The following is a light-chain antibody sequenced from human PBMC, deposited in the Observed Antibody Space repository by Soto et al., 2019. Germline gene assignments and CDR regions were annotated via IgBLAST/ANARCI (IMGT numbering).Light chain of an antibody. CDR1: QGISSY. J-gene: IGKJ4*01. V-gene: IGKV1-8*01. CDR3: QQYYSYPST. Sequence: AIRMTQSPSSLSASTGDRVTITCRASQGISSYLAWYQQKSGKAPKLLIYAASTLQSGVPSRFSGSGSGTDFTLTISCLQSEDFATYYCQQYYSYPSTFGGGTKV. CDR2: AAS.